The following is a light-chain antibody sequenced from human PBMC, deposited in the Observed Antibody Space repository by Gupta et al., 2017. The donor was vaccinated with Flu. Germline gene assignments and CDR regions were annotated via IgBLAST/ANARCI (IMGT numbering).Light chain of an antibody. J-gene: IGKJ1*01. CDR1: QGISNF. Sequence: DIQMTQSPSSLSASVGDRVFITCRASQGISNFLAWFQQKPGQVPKLLIYAASTLQTGLPSRFSGRGSGTEFTLTISNVQPEDAATYYCQRDNNGPRTFGQGTKVDIK. V-gene: IGKV1-27*01. CDR3: QRDNNGPRT. CDR2: AAS.